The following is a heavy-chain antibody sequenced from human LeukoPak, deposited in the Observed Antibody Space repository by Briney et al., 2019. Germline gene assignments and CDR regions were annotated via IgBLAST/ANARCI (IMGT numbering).Heavy chain of an antibody. CDR3: ARAAVLRFLEWLFPLDY. J-gene: IGHJ4*02. CDR2: IYYSGST. D-gene: IGHD3-3*01. Sequence: PSQTLSLTCTVSGGSISSGDYYWSWIRQPPGKGLEWIGYIYYSGSTYYNPSLKSRVTISVDTSKNQFSLKLSSVTAADTAVYYCARAAVLRFLEWLFPLDYWGRGTLVTVSS. CDR1: GGSISSGDYY. V-gene: IGHV4-30-4*08.